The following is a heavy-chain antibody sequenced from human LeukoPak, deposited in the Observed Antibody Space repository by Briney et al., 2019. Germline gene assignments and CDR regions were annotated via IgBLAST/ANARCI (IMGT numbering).Heavy chain of an antibody. CDR1: GFTFSSYE. CDR2: ISSSGSTI. CDR3: ARVHKYYDILTGYSLDNWFDP. J-gene: IGHJ5*02. D-gene: IGHD3-9*01. Sequence: GGSLRLSCAASGFTFSSYEMNWVRQAPGKGLEWVSYISSSGSTIYYADSVKGRFTISRDNAKNSLYLQMNSLRAEDTAVYYCARVHKYYDILTGYSLDNWFDPWGQGTLVTVSS. V-gene: IGHV3-48*03.